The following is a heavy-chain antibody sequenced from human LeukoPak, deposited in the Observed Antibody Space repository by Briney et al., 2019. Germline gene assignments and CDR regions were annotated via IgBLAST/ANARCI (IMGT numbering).Heavy chain of an antibody. CDR3: ARARYDSSGYYNY. J-gene: IGHJ4*02. D-gene: IGHD3-22*01. Sequence: ASVKVSCRASGYTFTGYYMHWVRQAPGQGLEWMGWINPNSGGTNYAQKFQGGVTMTRDTSISTAYMELSRLRSDDTAVYYCARARYDSSGYYNYWGQGTLVTVSS. CDR1: GYTFTGYY. V-gene: IGHV1-2*02. CDR2: INPNSGGT.